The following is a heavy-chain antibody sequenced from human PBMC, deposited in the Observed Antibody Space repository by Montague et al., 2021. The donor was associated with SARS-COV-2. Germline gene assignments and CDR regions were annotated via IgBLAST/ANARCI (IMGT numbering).Heavy chain of an antibody. CDR2: VNHSGGT. J-gene: IGHJ6*02. Sequence: SETLSLTCAVYGGSLSGFSWNWVRQPPGKGLEWIGEVNHSGGTKYSAALKSRVTISLKLTSVTAPDTAVYYCVRLGEGVVTPPVLGLGPYYYYYYMDVWGQGTTVTASS. D-gene: IGHD3-16*01. CDR3: VRLGEGVVTPPVLGLGPYYYYYYMDV. V-gene: IGHV4-34*01. CDR1: GGSLSGFS.